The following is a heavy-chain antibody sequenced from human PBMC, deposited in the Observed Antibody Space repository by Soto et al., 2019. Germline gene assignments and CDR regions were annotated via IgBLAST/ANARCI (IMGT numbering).Heavy chain of an antibody. J-gene: IGHJ4*02. Sequence: GGSVRLSCAASGFTFSSYAMSWVRQAPGKGLEWVSAISGSGGSTYYADSVKGRFTISRDNSKNTLYLQMNSLRAEDTAVYYCAKGDIVVVPAAEYDYWGQGTLVTVSS. CDR1: GFTFSSYA. CDR3: AKGDIVVVPAAEYDY. D-gene: IGHD2-2*01. CDR2: ISGSGGST. V-gene: IGHV3-23*01.